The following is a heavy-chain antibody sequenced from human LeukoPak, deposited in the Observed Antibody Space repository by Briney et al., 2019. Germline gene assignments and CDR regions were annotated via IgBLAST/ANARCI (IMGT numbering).Heavy chain of an antibody. V-gene: IGHV1-18*01. D-gene: IGHD3-22*01. CDR2: ISAYNGNT. CDR1: GYTFTSYG. J-gene: IGHJ5*02. CDR3: ARDRPTITMIVGGFDP. Sequence: ASVKVSCKASGYTFTSYGISWVRQAPGQGLEWMGWISAYNGNTNYAQKLQGRVTMTTDTSTSTAYMELRSLRSDDTAVYYCARDRPTITMIVGGFDPWGQGTLVTVSS.